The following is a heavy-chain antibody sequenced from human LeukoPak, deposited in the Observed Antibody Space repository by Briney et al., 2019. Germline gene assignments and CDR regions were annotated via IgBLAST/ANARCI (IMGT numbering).Heavy chain of an antibody. D-gene: IGHD2-2*01. V-gene: IGHV4-4*07. J-gene: IGHJ4*02. Sequence: SETLSLTCSVSGGSITGYYWSWIRQPAGKGLEWIGRIYPNGGTNYNPSLKSRATTSVDTSKNQFSLKLTSVTAADTAMYYCARTKRTSHYYFDYWGQGTLATVSS. CDR1: GGSITGYY. CDR2: IYPNGGT. CDR3: ARTKRTSHYYFDY.